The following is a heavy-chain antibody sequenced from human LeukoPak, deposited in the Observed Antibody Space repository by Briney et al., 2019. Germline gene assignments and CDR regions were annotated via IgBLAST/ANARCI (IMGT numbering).Heavy chain of an antibody. CDR2: IYHSGGT. CDR3: ARGGNTVTPFDY. J-gene: IGHJ4*02. CDR1: GYSISSGYY. D-gene: IGHD4-11*01. Sequence: SETLSLTCTVSGYSISSGYYWGWIRQPPGKGLEWIGSIYHSGGTYYNLSLKSRVTISVDTSKNQFSLKLSSVTAADTAVYYCARGGNTVTPFDYWGQGTLVTVSS. V-gene: IGHV4-38-2*02.